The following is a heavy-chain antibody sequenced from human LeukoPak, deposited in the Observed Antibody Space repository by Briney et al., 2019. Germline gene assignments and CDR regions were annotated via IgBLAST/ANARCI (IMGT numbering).Heavy chain of an antibody. V-gene: IGHV4-38-2*02. J-gene: IGHJ3*02. CDR2: IFHSGTT. CDR3: ARGAIVVVKGAFDI. CDR1: GYSISSGYY. Sequence: SETLSLTCTVSGYSISSGYYWGWIRQPPGKGLEWIGSIFHSGTTYYNPSLKSRAITSVDTSKNQFSLKLSSVTAADTAVYYCARGAIVVVKGAFDIWGQGTMVTVSS. D-gene: IGHD3-22*01.